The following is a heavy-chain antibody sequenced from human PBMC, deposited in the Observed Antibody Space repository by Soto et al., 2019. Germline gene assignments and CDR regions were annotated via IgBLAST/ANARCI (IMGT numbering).Heavy chain of an antibody. V-gene: IGHV3-53*01. CDR3: ARVLLWFGEPNWFDP. Sequence: GGCLKLSCAASGFTVSSNYMSWVRQAPGKGLEWVSVIYSGGSTYYADSVKGRFTISRDNSKNTLYLQMNSLRAEDTAVYYCARVLLWFGEPNWFDPWGQGTLVTVSS. CDR1: GFTVSSNY. J-gene: IGHJ5*02. CDR2: IYSGGST. D-gene: IGHD3-10*01.